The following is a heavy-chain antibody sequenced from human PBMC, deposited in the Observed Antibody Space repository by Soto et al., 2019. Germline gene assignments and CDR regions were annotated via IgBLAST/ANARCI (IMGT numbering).Heavy chain of an antibody. CDR3: ASELGREGWFDP. CDR1: GGSISRGGYY. V-gene: IGHV4-31*03. D-gene: IGHD1-7*01. CDR2: IYYSGRT. Sequence: QVQLQESGTGMVKPSQTLSLTCTVSGGSISRGGYYWSWIRQHPGKGLEWIGYIYYSGRTYYNPYLKSRVTISVDTSKNQFSLKLSSVTAADTAVYYCASELGREGWFDPWGQGTLVTVSS. J-gene: IGHJ5*02.